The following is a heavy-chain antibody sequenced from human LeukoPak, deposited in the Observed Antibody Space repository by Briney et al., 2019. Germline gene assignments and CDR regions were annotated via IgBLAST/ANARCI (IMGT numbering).Heavy chain of an antibody. CDR2: IYYSGST. D-gene: IGHD2-2*01. J-gene: IGHJ2*01. Sequence: SETLSLTCTVSGGSISSYYWSWIRQPPGKGLEWIGYIYYSGSTYYNPSLKSRVTISVDTSKNQFSLKLSSVTAADTAVYYCARDTSSPYCSSTSCYPPHWYFDLWGRGTLVTVSS. V-gene: IGHV4-59*12. CDR1: GGSISSYY. CDR3: ARDTSSPYCSSTSCYPPHWYFDL.